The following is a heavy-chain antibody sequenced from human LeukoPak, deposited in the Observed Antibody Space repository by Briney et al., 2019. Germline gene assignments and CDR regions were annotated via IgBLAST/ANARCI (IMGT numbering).Heavy chain of an antibody. CDR2: ISYDGSNK. CDR3: AKDTYYYDSSGYYDY. CDR1: GFTFSSYG. V-gene: IGHV3-30*18. J-gene: IGHJ4*02. Sequence: GGSLRLSCAASGFTFSSYGMHWVRQAPGKGLEWVAVISYDGSNKYYADSVKGRFTISRDNSKNTLYLQMNSLRAEDTAVYYCAKDTYYYDSSGYYDYWGQGTLVTVSS. D-gene: IGHD3-22*01.